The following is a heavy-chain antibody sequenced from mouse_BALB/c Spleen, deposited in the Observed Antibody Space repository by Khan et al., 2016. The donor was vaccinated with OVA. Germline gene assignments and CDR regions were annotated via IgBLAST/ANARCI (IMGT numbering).Heavy chain of an antibody. V-gene: IGHV2-6*02. CDR3: DRCVDGYYSLYAMDY. CDR2: IWSDGST. CDR1: GFSLTSYG. Sequence: QVQLKQSGPGLVAPSQSLSITCTVSGFSLTSYGVHWVRQPPGKGLEWLVVIWSDGSTNYNSVLKSRLSISKDNSKSQVFLNMNSLQTDDTAIYSWDRCVDGYYSLYAMDYWGQGTSVTVSS. J-gene: IGHJ4*01. D-gene: IGHD2-3*01.